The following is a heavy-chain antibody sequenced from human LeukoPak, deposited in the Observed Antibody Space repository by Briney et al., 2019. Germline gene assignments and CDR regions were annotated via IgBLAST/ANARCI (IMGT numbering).Heavy chain of an antibody. CDR1: GFTFSDYY. Sequence: PGGSLRLSCAASGFTFSDYYMSCIPQAPGKRLEWVSYISSSGSTIYYADSVKGRFTISRDNAKNSPYLQMNSRRAEDTAVYYCATGGSWYSSSQDFQHWGQGTLVTVSS. D-gene: IGHD6-13*01. CDR2: ISSSGSTI. J-gene: IGHJ1*01. CDR3: ATGGSWYSSSQDFQH. V-gene: IGHV3-11*01.